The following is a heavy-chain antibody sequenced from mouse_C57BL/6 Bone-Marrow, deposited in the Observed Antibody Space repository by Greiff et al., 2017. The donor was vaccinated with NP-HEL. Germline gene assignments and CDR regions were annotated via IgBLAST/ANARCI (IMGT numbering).Heavy chain of an antibody. Sequence: QVQLKESGAELARPGASVKLSCKASGYTFTSYGISWVKQRTGQGLEWIGEIYPRSGNTYYNEKFKGKATLTADKSSSTAYMELRSLTSEDSAVYFCANGGDNYTYAMDYWGQGTSVTVSS. V-gene: IGHV1-81*01. CDR3: ANGGDNYTYAMDY. J-gene: IGHJ4*01. CDR1: GYTFTSYG. CDR2: IYPRSGNT. D-gene: IGHD1-3*01.